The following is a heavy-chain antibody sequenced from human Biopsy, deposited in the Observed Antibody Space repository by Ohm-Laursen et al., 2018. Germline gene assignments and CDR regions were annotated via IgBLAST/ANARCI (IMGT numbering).Heavy chain of an antibody. CDR1: GFIFYNYG. Sequence: SLRLSCSASGFIFYNYGMQWVRQAPGMGLEWVAFIFYDGSNTYYADSVMGRFTISRDNSRDTLYLQMSSLRAEDTAVYYCAKDRYNYTPIGGFSMDVWGQGTTVTVSS. V-gene: IGHV3-30*18. J-gene: IGHJ6*02. CDR2: IFYDGSNT. D-gene: IGHD5-18*01. CDR3: AKDRYNYTPIGGFSMDV.